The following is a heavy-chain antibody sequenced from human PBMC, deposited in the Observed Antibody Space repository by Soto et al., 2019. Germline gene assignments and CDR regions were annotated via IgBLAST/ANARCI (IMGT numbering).Heavy chain of an antibody. J-gene: IGHJ6*02. CDR2: IIPIFGTA. CDR3: ARIEQWLVPGCSAKGWGMDV. D-gene: IGHD6-19*01. CDR1: GGTFSSYA. V-gene: IGHV1-69*01. Sequence: QVQLVQSGAEVKKPGSSVKVSCKASGGTFSSYAISWVRQAPGQGLEWMGGIIPIFGTANYAQKFQGRVTITADESTSTAYMELSSLRSEDTAVYYCARIEQWLVPGCSAKGWGMDVWGQGTTVTVSS.